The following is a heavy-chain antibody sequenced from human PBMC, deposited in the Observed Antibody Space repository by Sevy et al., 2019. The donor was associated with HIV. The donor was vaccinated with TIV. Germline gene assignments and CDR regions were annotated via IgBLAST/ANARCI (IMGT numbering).Heavy chain of an antibody. CDR1: GFTFSNYV. V-gene: IGHV3-23*01. Sequence: GGSLRLSCAASGFTFSNYVMSWVRQAPGKGLEWVSVISGSGVNTYYADSVKGRFTISRDNSKKTLYLQMNSLRAEDTAIYYCAKGMTSIEEFDYWGQGTLVTVSS. CDR3: AKGMTSIEEFDY. CDR2: ISGSGVNT. J-gene: IGHJ4*02. D-gene: IGHD2-21*02.